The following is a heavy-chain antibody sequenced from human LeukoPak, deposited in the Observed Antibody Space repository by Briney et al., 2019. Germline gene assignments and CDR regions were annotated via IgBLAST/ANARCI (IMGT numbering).Heavy chain of an antibody. CDR1: GGSIGSSSYY. D-gene: IGHD3-3*01. CDR3: ARHAYYDFWSGYLGTSYYYYYMDV. Sequence: SETLSLTCTVSGGSIGSSSYYWGWIRQPPGKGLEWIGSIYYSGSTYYNPSLKSRVTISVDTSKNQFSLKLSSVTAADTAVYYCARHAYYDFWSGYLGTSYYYYYMDVWGKGTTVTVSS. V-gene: IGHV4-39*01. J-gene: IGHJ6*03. CDR2: IYYSGST.